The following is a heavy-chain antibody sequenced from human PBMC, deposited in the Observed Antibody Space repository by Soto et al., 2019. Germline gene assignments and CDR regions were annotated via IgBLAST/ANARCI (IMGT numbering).Heavy chain of an antibody. CDR2: IIPILGIA. CDR1: GGTFSSYT. CDR3: ARGTTYYYGSGSDY. V-gene: IGHV1-69*02. J-gene: IGHJ4*02. Sequence: QVQLVQSGAEVKKPGSSVKVSCKASGGTFSSYTISWVRQAPGQGLEWMGRIIPILGIANYAQKFQGRVTIHADKSTSTAYMELSSLRSEDTAVYYCARGTTYYYGSGSDYWGQGTLVTVSS. D-gene: IGHD3-10*01.